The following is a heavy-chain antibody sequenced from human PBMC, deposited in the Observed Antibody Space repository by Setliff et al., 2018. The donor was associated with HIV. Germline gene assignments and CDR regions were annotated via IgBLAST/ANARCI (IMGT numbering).Heavy chain of an antibody. CDR1: GFTFSSYW. CDR3: ARESEDTAMVTTFDY. V-gene: IGHV3-74*01. J-gene: IGHJ4*02. Sequence: PGGSLRLSCAASGFTFSSYWMHWVRQAPGKGLVWVSRINSDGSSTSYADSVKGRFTISRDNAKNTLYLQMNSLRAEDTAVYYCARESEDTAMVTTFDYWGQGTLVTVSS. CDR2: INSDGSST. D-gene: IGHD5-18*01.